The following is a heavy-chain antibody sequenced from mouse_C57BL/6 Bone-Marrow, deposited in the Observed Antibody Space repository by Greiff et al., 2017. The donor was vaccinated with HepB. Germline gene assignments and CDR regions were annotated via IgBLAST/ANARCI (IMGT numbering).Heavy chain of an antibody. CDR1: GSTIKNTY. CDR2: IDPANGNT. J-gene: IGHJ1*03. D-gene: IGHD2-4*01. CDR3: ARGGVYYDYDEDWYFDV. Sequence: VQLKESVAELVRPGASVKLSCTASGSTIKNTYMHWVKQRPEQGLEWIGRIDPANGNTKYAPKFQGKATITADTSSNTAYLQLSSLTSEDTAIYYCARGGVYYDYDEDWYFDVWGTGTTVTVSS. V-gene: IGHV14-3*01.